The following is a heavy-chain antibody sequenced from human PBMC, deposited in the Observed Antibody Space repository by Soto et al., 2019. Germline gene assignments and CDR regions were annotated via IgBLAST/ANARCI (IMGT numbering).Heavy chain of an antibody. D-gene: IGHD2-15*01. J-gene: IGHJ4*02. CDR1: GFTFSSYG. CDR2: ISYDGSNK. Sequence: QVQLVESGGGVVQTGRSLRLSCAASGFTFSSYGMHWVSQAPGKGLEWVAVISYDGSNKYYADSVKGRFTISRDNSKNTLYLQMNSLRAEDTAVYYCAKETYSGPLDYWGQGTLVTVSS. CDR3: AKETYSGPLDY. V-gene: IGHV3-30*18.